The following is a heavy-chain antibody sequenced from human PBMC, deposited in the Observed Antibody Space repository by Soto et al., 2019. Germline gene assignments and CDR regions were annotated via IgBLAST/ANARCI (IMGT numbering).Heavy chain of an antibody. CDR3: ARGEWELLTYFDY. J-gene: IGHJ4*02. CDR1: GFTFSSYA. D-gene: IGHD1-26*01. CDR2: ISGSGGST. V-gene: IGHV3-23*01. Sequence: GSLRLSCAASGFTFSSYAMSWVRQAPGKGLEWVSAISGSGGSTYYADSVKGRFTISRDNSTSTAYMELSSLRSEDTAVYYCARGEWELLTYFDYWGQGTLVTVSS.